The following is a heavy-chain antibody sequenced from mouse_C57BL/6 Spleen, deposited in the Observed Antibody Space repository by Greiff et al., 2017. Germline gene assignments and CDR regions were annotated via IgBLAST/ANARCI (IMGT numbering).Heavy chain of an antibody. CDR1: GYTFTSYW. CDR3: ARAVITTVVATNYFDY. J-gene: IGHJ2*01. Sequence: VQLQQPGAELVMPGASVKLSCKASGYTFTSYWMHWVKQRPGQGLEWIGEIDPSDSYTNYNQKFKGKSTLTVDKSSSTAYMQLRSLTSEDSAVYYCARAVITTVVATNYFDYWGQGTTLTVSS. D-gene: IGHD1-1*01. V-gene: IGHV1-69*01. CDR2: IDPSDSYT.